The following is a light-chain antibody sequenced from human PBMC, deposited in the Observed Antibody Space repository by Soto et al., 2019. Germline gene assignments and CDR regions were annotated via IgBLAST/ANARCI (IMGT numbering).Light chain of an antibody. V-gene: IGKV1-39*01. CDR3: QQTFNNRLS. J-gene: IGKJ4*01. Sequence: DIQMTQSPSSLSASVGARVTITCRASQSVSTSVNWYQQLGGKAPKLLIQHSSTLQSGVPSRFSGSGSGTDFTLTISSLQPEDCATYYCQQTFNNRLSFCGGPKVEIK. CDR2: HSS. CDR1: QSVSTS.